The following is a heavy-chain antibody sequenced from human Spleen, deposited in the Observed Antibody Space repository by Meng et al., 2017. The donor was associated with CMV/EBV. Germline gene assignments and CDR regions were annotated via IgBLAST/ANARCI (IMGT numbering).Heavy chain of an antibody. Sequence: KASGYKFTSYYIHLVRQAPGQGLEWMGIIDPSAGSTTYEPKFQGRLIMTTDTSTSTVYMELKSLTSEDTAIYYCARDGSLTSNWCDPWGQGTLVTVSS. J-gene: IGHJ5*02. CDR3: ARDGSLTSNWCDP. CDR2: IDPSAGST. V-gene: IGHV1-46*01. D-gene: IGHD1-26*01. CDR1: GYKFTSYY.